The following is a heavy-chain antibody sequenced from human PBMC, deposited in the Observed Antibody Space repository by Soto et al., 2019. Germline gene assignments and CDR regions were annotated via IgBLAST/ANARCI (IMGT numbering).Heavy chain of an antibody. CDR1: GFTLSNYG. CDR2: IWYDGSNK. V-gene: IGHV3-33*01. CDR3: ARAQGRIGWFDP. Sequence: QVQLVESGGGVVQPGRSLRLSCAASGFTLSNYGIHWVRQAPGKGLEWVAVIWYDGSNKYYADSVKGRFTISRDNSKNTLDLQMNSLRAEDTAVYYCARAQGRIGWFDPWGQGTLVTVSS. J-gene: IGHJ5*02.